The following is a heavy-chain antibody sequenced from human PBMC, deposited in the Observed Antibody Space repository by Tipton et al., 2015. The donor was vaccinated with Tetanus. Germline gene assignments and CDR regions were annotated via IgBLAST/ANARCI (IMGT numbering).Heavy chain of an antibody. CDR2: IYYSGTI. V-gene: IGHV4-31*03. Sequence: TLSLTCTVSGGSIGSGGYYWNWIRQLPGKGLEWIGYIYYSGTIYSNPSLRSRVTISGDTSKNYFSLDVRSVTAADTAVYYCARTAAGPDYWGQGTLVTVSS. D-gene: IGHD6-13*01. CDR3: ARTAAGPDY. CDR1: GGSIGSGGYY. J-gene: IGHJ4*02.